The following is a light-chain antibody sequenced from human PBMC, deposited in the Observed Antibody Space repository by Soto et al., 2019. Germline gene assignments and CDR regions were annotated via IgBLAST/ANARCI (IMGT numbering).Light chain of an antibody. V-gene: IGKV2D-29*02. J-gene: IGKJ5*01. CDR1: HSLLHITGETF. CDR2: EVS. CDR3: MQSTQLPPT. Sequence: VITQTPLALTVAPLHPSSISCKSSHSLLHITGETFLFWYLQKPGQSPQLLIYEVSTRVSGVPDRFSGSGSGTDFTLEISRVETDDVGIYYCMQSTQLPPTCGQGTRLEIK.